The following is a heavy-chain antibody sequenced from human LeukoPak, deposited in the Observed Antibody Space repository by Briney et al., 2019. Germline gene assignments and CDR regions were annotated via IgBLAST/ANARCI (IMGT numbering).Heavy chain of an antibody. CDR1: GFTFDDYA. CDR2: ISATGGST. CDR3: AKGFIGYCSGGRCSTFDY. V-gene: IGHV3-23*01. D-gene: IGHD2-15*01. Sequence: GGSLRLSCAASGFTFDDYAMHWVRQAPGKGLEWVSGISATGGSTYYADSVKGRFTISRDNSKNTLYLQMNSLRAEDTAVYYCAKGFIGYCSGGRCSTFDYWGQGTLVTVSS. J-gene: IGHJ4*02.